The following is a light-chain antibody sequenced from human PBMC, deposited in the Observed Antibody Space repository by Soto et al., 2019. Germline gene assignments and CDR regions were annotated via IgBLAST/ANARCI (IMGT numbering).Light chain of an antibody. CDR1: QSVSSSY. Sequence: EIVLTQSPGTLSLSPGERATLSCRASQSVSSSYLAWYQQKPGQAPRLLIYGASSRATGIPDRFSGSGSGTDFTLTISGLEPEDFAVYYCQQYGRSGYTFGQGTKLEIK. V-gene: IGKV3-20*01. J-gene: IGKJ2*01. CDR2: GAS. CDR3: QQYGRSGYT.